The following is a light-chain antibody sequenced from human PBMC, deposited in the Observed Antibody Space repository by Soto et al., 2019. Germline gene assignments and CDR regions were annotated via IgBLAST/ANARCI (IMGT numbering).Light chain of an antibody. CDR3: SSFAGGPYV. CDR2: HVS. Sequence: SVLTQPRSVSGSPGQSVAISCTGTSSDIGGYNYVSWYQQHPGRAPKLVIYHVSKRPSGVPDRFSGSKSGNTASLTISGLQAEDEADYYCSSFAGGPYVFGTGTQLTVL. CDR1: SSDIGGYNY. V-gene: IGLV2-11*01. J-gene: IGLJ1*01.